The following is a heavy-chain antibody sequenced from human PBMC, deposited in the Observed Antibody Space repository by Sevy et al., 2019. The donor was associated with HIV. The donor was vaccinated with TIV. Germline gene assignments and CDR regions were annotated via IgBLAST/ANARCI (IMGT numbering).Heavy chain of an antibody. Sequence: GGSLRLSCAASGFTFSSYSMNWVRQAPGKGLEWVSSISSSSSYIYYADSVKGRFTISRDNAKNSLYLQMNSLRAEDTAVYYCATGKVNYYVTGFARVWGQGTLVTVSS. CDR3: ATGKVNYYVTGFARV. CDR2: ISSSSSYI. CDR1: GFTFSSYS. J-gene: IGHJ4*02. V-gene: IGHV3-21*03. D-gene: IGHD3-10*02.